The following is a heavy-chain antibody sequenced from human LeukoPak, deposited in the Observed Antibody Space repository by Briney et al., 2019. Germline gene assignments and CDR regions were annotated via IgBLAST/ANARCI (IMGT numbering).Heavy chain of an antibody. V-gene: IGHV4-4*09. D-gene: IGHD1-26*01. CDR3: ARAYSRSYSHFDD. CDR1: GGSISGYY. J-gene: IGHJ4*02. CDR2: IYTSGST. Sequence: SETLSLTCTVSGGSISGYYWSWIRQPPGKGLEWIGYIYTSGSTNYNPSLKSRVPISVDPSKNQFSLRLSSVTAADTAMYFCARAYSRSYSHFDDWGQGTLVTVSS.